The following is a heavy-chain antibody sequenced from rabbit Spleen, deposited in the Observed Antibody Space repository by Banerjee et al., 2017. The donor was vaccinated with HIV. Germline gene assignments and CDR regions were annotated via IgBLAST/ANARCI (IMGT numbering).Heavy chain of an antibody. Sequence: QSLEESGGDLVKPGASLTLTCTASAFSFSYKAVMCWVRQAPGKGLEWIACINAVTGKAVYATWAKGRFTISRTSSTTVTLRMTSLTAADRAAYFCARDLVGVIGWNFYLWGPGTLVTVS. J-gene: IGHJ6*01. CDR3: ARDLVGVIGWNFYL. CDR2: INAVTGKA. V-gene: IGHV1S40*01. D-gene: IGHD1-1*01. CDR1: AFSFSYKAV.